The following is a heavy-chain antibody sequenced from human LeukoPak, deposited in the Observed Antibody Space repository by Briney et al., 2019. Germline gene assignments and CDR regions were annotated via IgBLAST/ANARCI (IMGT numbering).Heavy chain of an antibody. V-gene: IGHV1-8*01. CDR1: GYTFTSYD. CDR2: MNPNSGNT. D-gene: IGHD2-15*01. J-gene: IGHJ5*02. Sequence: GASVKVSCKASGYTFTSYDINWVRQATGQGLEWMGWMNPNSGNTGYAQKFQGRVTMTRNTSISTAYMELSSLRSEDTAVYYCARGLRGRATDWFDPWGQGTLVTVSS. CDR3: ARGLRGRATDWFDP.